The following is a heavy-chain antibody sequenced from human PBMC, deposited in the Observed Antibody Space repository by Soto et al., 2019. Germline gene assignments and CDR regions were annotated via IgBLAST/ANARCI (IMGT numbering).Heavy chain of an antibody. V-gene: IGHV1-69*13. CDR1: GGTFSSYA. CDR3: ASGFYSSSWFYNWFDP. D-gene: IGHD6-13*01. Sequence: SVKVSCKASGGTFSSYAISWVRQAPGQGLEWMGGIIPIFGTANYAQKFQGRVTITADESTSTAYMELSSLRSEDTAVYYCASGFYSSSWFYNWFDPWGQGTLVTVSS. CDR2: IIPIFGTA. J-gene: IGHJ5*02.